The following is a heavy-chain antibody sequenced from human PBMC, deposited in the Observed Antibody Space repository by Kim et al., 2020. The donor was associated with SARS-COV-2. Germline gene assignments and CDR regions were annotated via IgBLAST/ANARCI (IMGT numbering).Heavy chain of an antibody. CDR3: ARPGRYGSGVPDY. D-gene: IGHD3-10*01. Sequence: SSPSFQGHVTISADKSISTAYLQWSSLKASDTAMYYCARPGRYGSGVPDYWGQGTLVTVSS. J-gene: IGHJ4*02. V-gene: IGHV5-10-1*01.